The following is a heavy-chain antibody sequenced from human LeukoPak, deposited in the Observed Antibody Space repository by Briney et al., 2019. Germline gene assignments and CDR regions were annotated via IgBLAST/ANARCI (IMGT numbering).Heavy chain of an antibody. V-gene: IGHV4-34*01. D-gene: IGHD4-23*01. J-gene: IGHJ4*02. Sequence: SETLSLTCAVYGGSFSGYYRSWIRQPPGKGLEWIGEINHSGSTNYNPSLKSRVTISVDTSKNQFSLKLSSVTAADTAVYYCARPGDYGGPGGDYWGQGTLVTVSS. CDR3: ARPGDYGGPGGDY. CDR1: GGSFSGYY. CDR2: INHSGST.